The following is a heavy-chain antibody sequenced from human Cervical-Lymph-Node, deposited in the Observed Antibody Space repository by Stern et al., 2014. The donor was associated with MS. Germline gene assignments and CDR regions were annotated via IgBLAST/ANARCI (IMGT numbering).Heavy chain of an antibody. Sequence: EVQLLESGGGLVQPGGSLRLSCAASGFTFSNYAMTWVRQAPGKGLEWVSTISSSGGSTYYADSVKGRFTISRDNSKNTLYVQMNSLRAEDTAVYYCAKGQHYYDSGAPFDYWGQGTLVTVSS. CDR3: AKGQHYYDSGAPFDY. V-gene: IGHV3-23*01. CDR1: GFTFSNYA. J-gene: IGHJ4*02. CDR2: ISSSGGST. D-gene: IGHD3-22*01.